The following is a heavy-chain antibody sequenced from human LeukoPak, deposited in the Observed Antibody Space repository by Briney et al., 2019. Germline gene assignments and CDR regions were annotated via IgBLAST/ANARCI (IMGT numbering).Heavy chain of an antibody. Sequence: GGSLRLSCAASGFTFSSSAMTWVRQAPGKGLEWVSGISGSGGSTYYADSVKGRFSISRDNSKNTLYLQMNSLRAEDTAVYYCTFTRDGYTFIDYWGQGTLVTVSS. CDR2: ISGSGGST. J-gene: IGHJ4*02. CDR1: GFTFSSSA. V-gene: IGHV3-23*01. D-gene: IGHD5-24*01. CDR3: TFTRDGYTFIDY.